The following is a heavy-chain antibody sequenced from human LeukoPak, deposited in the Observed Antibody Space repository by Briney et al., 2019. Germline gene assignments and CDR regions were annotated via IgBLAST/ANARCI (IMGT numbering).Heavy chain of an antibody. CDR1: GFTFSSYG. V-gene: IGHV3-30*02. J-gene: IGHJ4*02. CDR3: AKDRAMVRGVIITTDY. Sequence: GGPLRLSCAASGFTFSSYGMHWVRQAPGKGLEWVAFIRYDGSKKYYADSVEGRFTISRDNSKNTLYLQMNSLRAEDTAVYYCAKDRAMVRGVIITTDYWGQGTLVTVSS. D-gene: IGHD3-10*01. CDR2: IRYDGSKK.